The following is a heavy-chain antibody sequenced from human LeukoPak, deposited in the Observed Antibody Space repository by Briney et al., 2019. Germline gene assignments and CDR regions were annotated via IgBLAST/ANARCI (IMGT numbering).Heavy chain of an antibody. D-gene: IGHD4-17*01. Sequence: SETLSLTCTVSGDSISSGDYYWGWIRQPPGKGLEWIGSIYYSGSTSYNPSLKSRVTISVDTSKNQFSLKLSSVTAADTAVYYCARLPTVTFFDYWGQGTLVTVSS. V-gene: IGHV4-61*08. CDR1: GDSISSGDYY. CDR3: ARLPTVTFFDY. CDR2: IYYSGST. J-gene: IGHJ4*02.